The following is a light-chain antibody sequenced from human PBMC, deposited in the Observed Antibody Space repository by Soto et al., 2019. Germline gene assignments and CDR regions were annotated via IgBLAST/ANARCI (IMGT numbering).Light chain of an antibody. CDR3: QQYLSYPIT. Sequence: DIQMTQSPSTLSASVGDRVTITCRASQSLSSWLAWYQQKPGKAPKSLIYKASSLASGVPSRFSGSGSGTEFTLTISSLQPDDFATYYCQQYLSYPITFGQGTRLEIK. V-gene: IGKV1-5*03. J-gene: IGKJ5*01. CDR2: KAS. CDR1: QSLSSW.